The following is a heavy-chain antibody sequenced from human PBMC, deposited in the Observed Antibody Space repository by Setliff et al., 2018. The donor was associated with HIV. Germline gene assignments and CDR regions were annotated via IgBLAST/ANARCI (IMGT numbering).Heavy chain of an antibody. CDR1: GGSISNYY. V-gene: IGHV4-59*01. CDR3: ARLRDMEWELIGLDY. Sequence: PSETLSLTCTVSGGSISNYYWSWIRQSPEKGLEWIGYIHYSGSTNSNPSLKSRVTISLDTYKNKFSLKLSSVTAADTAIYYCARLRDMEWELIGLDYWGRGTLVTVSS. CDR2: IHYSGST. D-gene: IGHD1-26*01. J-gene: IGHJ4*02.